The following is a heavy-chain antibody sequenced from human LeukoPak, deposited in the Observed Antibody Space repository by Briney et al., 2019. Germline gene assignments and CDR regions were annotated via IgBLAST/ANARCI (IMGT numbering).Heavy chain of an antibody. CDR1: GFTFSSYS. D-gene: IGHD6-13*01. CDR3: ARGGSSWPLPFDY. V-gene: IGHV3-48*01. CDR2: ISSSSSTI. Sequence: GGSLRLSCAASGFTFSSYSMNWVRQAPGKGLEWVSYISSSSSTIYYADSVKGRSTISRDNAKNSLYLQMNSLRAEDTAVYYCARGGSSWPLPFDYWGQGTLVTVSS. J-gene: IGHJ4*02.